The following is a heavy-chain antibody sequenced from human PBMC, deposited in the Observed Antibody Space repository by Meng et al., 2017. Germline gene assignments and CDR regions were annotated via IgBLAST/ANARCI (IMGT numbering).Heavy chain of an antibody. CDR2: IYHSGST. Sequence: VQLQGPGPGLVKPSGTLSLPCAVSGGSISSSNWWSWVRQPPGKGLEWIGEIYHSGSTNYNPSLKSRVTISVDKSKNQFSLKLSSVTAADTAVYYCARVVAATTLFLDYWGQGTLVTVSS. J-gene: IGHJ4*02. CDR3: ARVVAATTLFLDY. CDR1: GGSISSSNW. V-gene: IGHV4-4*02. D-gene: IGHD2-15*01.